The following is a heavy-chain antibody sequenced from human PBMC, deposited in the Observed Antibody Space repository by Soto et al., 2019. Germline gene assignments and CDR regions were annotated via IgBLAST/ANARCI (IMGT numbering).Heavy chain of an antibody. CDR2: IIPISGTA. CDR3: ARSQGSSTSLEIYYYYYYGMDF. V-gene: IGHV1-69*01. Sequence: QGQLVQSGAEVKKPGSSVKVSCKASGGTFSSYAISWVRQAPGQGLEWMGGIIPISGTANYAQKFQGRVTITADESTSTAYMELSSLRSEDTAVYYCARSQGSSTSLEIYYYYYYGMDFWGQGTTVTVSS. D-gene: IGHD2-2*01. CDR1: GGTFSSYA. J-gene: IGHJ6*02.